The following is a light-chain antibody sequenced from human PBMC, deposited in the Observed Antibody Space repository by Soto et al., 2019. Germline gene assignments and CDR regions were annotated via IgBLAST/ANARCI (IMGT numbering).Light chain of an antibody. CDR1: SSDVGGYHY. Sequence: QSVLTQPASVSGSPGQSVTISCTGTSSDVGGYHYVSWYQQRPGEAPKLIIYDVSNRPSGVSNHFSGSKSGNTASLTISGLQAEDEADYYCSSYTSSSTWVFGGGTKLTVL. J-gene: IGLJ3*02. CDR2: DVS. V-gene: IGLV2-14*01. CDR3: SSYTSSSTWV.